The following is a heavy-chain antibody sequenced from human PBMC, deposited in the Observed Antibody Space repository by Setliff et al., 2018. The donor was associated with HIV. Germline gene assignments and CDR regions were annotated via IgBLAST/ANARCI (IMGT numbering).Heavy chain of an antibody. J-gene: IGHJ3*01. Sequence: SETLSLTCTVSGDSIGYYYWSWIRQPAGRGLEWMGRIHTGGSTNYNPSLTSRVTLSVDTSKNQFFLKLTSLSAADTAVYYCARDRIEVVVDGPHDVFDVWGRGTTVTVSS. CDR1: GDSIGYYY. CDR2: IHTGGST. V-gene: IGHV4-4*07. CDR3: ARDRIEVVVDGPHDVFDV. D-gene: IGHD2-15*01.